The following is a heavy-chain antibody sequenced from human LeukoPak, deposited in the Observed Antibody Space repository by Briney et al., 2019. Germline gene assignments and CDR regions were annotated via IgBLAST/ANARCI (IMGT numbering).Heavy chain of an antibody. CDR3: AKEADLAMARYYFDY. D-gene: IGHD5-18*01. J-gene: IGHJ4*02. CDR1: GFTFSSYG. CDR2: IRYDGSNK. Sequence: PGGSLRLSCAASGFTFSSYGMHWVRQAPGKGLEWVAFIRYDGSNKYYADSVKGRFTISRDNSKNTLYLQMNSLRAEDTAVYYCAKEADLAMARYYFDYWGQGTLVTVSS. V-gene: IGHV3-30*02.